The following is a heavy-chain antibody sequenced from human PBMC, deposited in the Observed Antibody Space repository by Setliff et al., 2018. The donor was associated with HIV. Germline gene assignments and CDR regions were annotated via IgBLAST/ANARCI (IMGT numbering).Heavy chain of an antibody. CDR2: IYTSGST. J-gene: IGHJ4*02. Sequence: SETLSLTCTVSGGSFSDYYRSWIRQPPGKGLEWIGYIYTSGSTNYNPSLKSRVTISVDTSKNQFSLKLSSATAADTAVYYCASYRKAERWLQLGGNFDYWGQGTLVTVSS. D-gene: IGHD5-12*01. CDR1: GGSFSDYY. CDR3: ASYRKAERWLQLGGNFDY. V-gene: IGHV4-4*09.